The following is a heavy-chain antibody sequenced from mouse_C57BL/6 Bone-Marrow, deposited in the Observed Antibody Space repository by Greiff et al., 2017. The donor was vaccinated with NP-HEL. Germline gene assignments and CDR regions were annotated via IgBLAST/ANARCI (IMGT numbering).Heavy chain of an antibody. D-gene: IGHD1-1*01. CDR3: TRWGYYGSSYVYYAMDY. CDR1: GYTFTDYE. V-gene: IGHV1-15*01. Sequence: VKLQESGAELVRPGASVTLSCKASGYTFTDYEMHWVKQTPVHGLEWIGAIDPETGGTAYNQKFKGKAILTADKSSSTAYMELRSLTSEDSAVYYCTRWGYYGSSYVYYAMDYWGQGTSVTVSS. CDR2: IDPETGGT. J-gene: IGHJ4*01.